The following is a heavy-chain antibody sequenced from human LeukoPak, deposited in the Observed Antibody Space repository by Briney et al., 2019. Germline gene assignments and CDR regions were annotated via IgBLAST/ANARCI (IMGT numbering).Heavy chain of an antibody. D-gene: IGHD1-26*01. CDR2: IYYSGST. CDR3: ARAWVYYYGMDV. CDR1: GGSISSGGYY. J-gene: IGHJ6*02. Sequence: SETLSLTCTVSGGSISSGGYYWSWIRQHPGKGLEWIGYIYYSGSTYYNPSLKSRVTISVDTSKNQFSLKLSSVTAADTAVYYRARAWVYYYGMDVWGQGTTVTVSS. V-gene: IGHV4-31*03.